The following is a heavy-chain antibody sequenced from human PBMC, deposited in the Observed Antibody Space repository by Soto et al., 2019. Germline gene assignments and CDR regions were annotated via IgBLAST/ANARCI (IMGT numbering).Heavy chain of an antibody. J-gene: IGHJ6*02. CDR3: ARDRTYSSSLRYYYYGMDV. CDR1: GYTFTGYY. D-gene: IGHD6-6*01. CDR2: INPNSGGT. V-gene: IGHV1-2*02. Sequence: ASVKVSCKASGYTFTGYYMHGVRQAPGQGLEWMGWINPNSGGTNYAQKFQGRVTMTRDTSISTAYMELSRLRSDDTAVYYCARDRTYSSSLRYYYYGMDVWSQGTTVTVSS.